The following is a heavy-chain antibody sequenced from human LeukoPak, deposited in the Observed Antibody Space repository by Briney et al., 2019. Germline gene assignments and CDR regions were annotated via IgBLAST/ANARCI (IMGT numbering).Heavy chain of an antibody. Sequence: GGSLRLSCAASGFTFSSYAMSWVRQAPGKGLEWVSAISSSSSYIYYADSVKGRFTISRDNAKNSLYLQMNSLRAEDTAVYYCAREVRDYDSSGYGLPYYYYYGMDVWGQGTTVTVSS. J-gene: IGHJ6*02. V-gene: IGHV3-21*01. CDR3: AREVRDYDSSGYGLPYYYYYGMDV. CDR2: ISSSSSYI. CDR1: GFTFSSYA. D-gene: IGHD3-22*01.